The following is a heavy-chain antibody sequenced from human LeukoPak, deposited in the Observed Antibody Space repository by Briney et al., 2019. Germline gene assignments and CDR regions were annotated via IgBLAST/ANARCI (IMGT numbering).Heavy chain of an antibody. J-gene: IGHJ5*02. CDR3: ARRDYTSVWFDP. Sequence: GESRKISCKASSYNFANYWFGWVRQMPGKGLEWMGLIYPGGSQIVYSPSFQGQVTISVDWSTSTVYLQWSTLKASDTAMYYCARRDYTSVWFDPWGQGTLVTVSS. D-gene: IGHD4-11*01. CDR2: IYPGGSQI. CDR1: SYNFANYW. V-gene: IGHV5-51*01.